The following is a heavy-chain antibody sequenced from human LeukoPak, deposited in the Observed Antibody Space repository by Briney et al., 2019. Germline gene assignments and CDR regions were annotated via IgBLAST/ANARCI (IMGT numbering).Heavy chain of an antibody. CDR3: ANSRYDSSGYYGIIGY. J-gene: IGHJ4*02. Sequence: SGGSLRLSCAASGFTFSSYTMNWVRLAPGKGLEWVSSISRSNIYKYYADSVKGRFTISRDNAKNSLYLQMNSLRAEDTAVYYCANSRYDSSGYYGIIGYWGQGTLVTVSS. CDR1: GFTFSSYT. V-gene: IGHV3-21*01. D-gene: IGHD3-22*01. CDR2: ISRSNIYK.